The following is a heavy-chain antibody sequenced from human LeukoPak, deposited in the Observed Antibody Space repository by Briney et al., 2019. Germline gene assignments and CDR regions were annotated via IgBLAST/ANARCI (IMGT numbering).Heavy chain of an antibody. CDR1: GFIVTSNY. Sequence: KPGGSLRLSCAASGFIVTSNYMSWVRQAPGKGLEWVSSISSATNYIYYADSIEGRFTISRDNAKNSLYLQMNDLRVEDTAVFYCVREEGSGFDIWGQGTLVTVSS. D-gene: IGHD5-12*01. CDR2: ISSATNYI. J-gene: IGHJ4*02. CDR3: VREEGSGFDI. V-gene: IGHV3-21*01.